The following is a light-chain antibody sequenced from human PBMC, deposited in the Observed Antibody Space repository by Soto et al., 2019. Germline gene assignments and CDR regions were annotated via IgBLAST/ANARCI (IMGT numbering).Light chain of an antibody. CDR1: QSVSSNY. CDR2: GAS. CDR3: QQYSSSRT. J-gene: IGKJ1*01. Sequence: EIALTQSPGTLSLSPGERATFSCRASQSVSSNYLAWYQQKPGQAPRLLISGASSRATGIPDRFSGSGSGTDFTLNISRLEPEDSAVYYCQQYSSSRTFGQGTKVDIX. V-gene: IGKV3-20*01.